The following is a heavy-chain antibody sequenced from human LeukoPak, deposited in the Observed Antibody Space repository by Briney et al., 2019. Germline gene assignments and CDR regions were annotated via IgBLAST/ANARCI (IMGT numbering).Heavy chain of an antibody. V-gene: IGHV1-3*03. CDR2: INAANGNT. CDR3: ARAVKYRSGPLTDLLPYYFDY. J-gene: IGHJ4*02. Sequence: GASVKVSCKASGYIFTNYAIHWVRQAPGQRPQWMGWINAANGNTKYSQEFQGRVTITRDTSANTAYMELSSLRSEDMAVYYCARAVKYRSGPLTDLLPYYFDYWGQGTLVTVSS. D-gene: IGHD6-19*01. CDR1: GYIFTNYA.